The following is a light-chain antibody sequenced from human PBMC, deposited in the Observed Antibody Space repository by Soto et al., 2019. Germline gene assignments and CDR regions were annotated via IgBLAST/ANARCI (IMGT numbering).Light chain of an antibody. CDR2: EVI. Sequence: QSALTQPASVSGSPGQSITISCTGTSSDVAAYNFVSWYQQHPGEVPKLMIYEVIKRPSGISDRFSGSKSGNTASLTISGLQAEEEADYYCSAYTHSNTVIFGGGTKLTVL. J-gene: IGLJ2*01. CDR3: SAYTHSNTVI. CDR1: SSDVAAYNF. V-gene: IGLV2-14*03.